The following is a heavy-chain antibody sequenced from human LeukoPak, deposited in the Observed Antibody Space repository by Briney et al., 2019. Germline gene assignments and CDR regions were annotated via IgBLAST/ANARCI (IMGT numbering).Heavy chain of an antibody. Sequence: PSETLSLTCAVYGGSFSGYYWSWIRQPPGKGLEWIGEINHSGSTNYNPSLKSRGTISVDTSKNQFSLKLSSVTAADTAVYYCARAVTTGAYYYGMDVWGQGTTVTVSS. J-gene: IGHJ6*02. CDR1: GGSFSGYY. V-gene: IGHV4-34*01. CDR2: INHSGST. CDR3: ARAVTTGAYYYGMDV. D-gene: IGHD4-11*01.